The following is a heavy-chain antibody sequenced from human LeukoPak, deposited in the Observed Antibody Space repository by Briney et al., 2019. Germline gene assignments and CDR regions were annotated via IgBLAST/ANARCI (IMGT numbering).Heavy chain of an antibody. J-gene: IGHJ6*02. CDR3: ARDSVEWLPYYYYGMDV. V-gene: IGHV3-7*01. D-gene: IGHD5-12*01. CDR2: IKQDGSEK. Sequence: GGSLRLSCAASGFTFSSYWMSWVRQAPGKGLEWVANIKQDGSEKYYVDSVKGRFTISRDNAKNSLYLQMNSLRAEDTAVYYCARDSVEWLPYYYYGMDVWGQGTTVTVSS. CDR1: GFTFSSYW.